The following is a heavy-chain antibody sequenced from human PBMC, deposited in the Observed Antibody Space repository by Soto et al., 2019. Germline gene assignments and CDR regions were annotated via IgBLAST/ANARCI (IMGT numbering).Heavy chain of an antibody. D-gene: IGHD3-22*01. CDR1: GGSISSTSYY. J-gene: IGHJ4*02. V-gene: IGHV4-39*01. CDR2: IYYSGST. Sequence: SEPLSLPCTVSGGSISSTSYYWVWILHPPGKGLEWIGSIYYSGSTYYNPSLKSRVTISVDTSKNQFSLKLSSVTAADTAVYYCARQYYDSSGYSIDYWGQGTLVNVSS. CDR3: ARQYYDSSGYSIDY.